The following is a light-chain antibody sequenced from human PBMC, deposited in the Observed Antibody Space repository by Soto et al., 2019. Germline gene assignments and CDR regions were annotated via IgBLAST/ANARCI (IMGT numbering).Light chain of an antibody. V-gene: IGLV2-8*01. CDR2: EVT. J-gene: IGLJ1*01. Sequence: QSVLTQPPSASGSPGQSVTISCNGTSSDVGGYNYVSWYQRHPGKAPKLMIYEVTKRPSGVPDRFSGSKSGNTASLTVSGLQAEDEADYYCCSHAGDNTYVFGTGTKGTVL. CDR3: CSHAGDNTYV. CDR1: SSDVGGYNY.